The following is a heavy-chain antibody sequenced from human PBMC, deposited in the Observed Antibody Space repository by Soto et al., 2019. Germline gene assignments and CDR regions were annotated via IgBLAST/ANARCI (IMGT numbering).Heavy chain of an antibody. J-gene: IGHJ6*02. CDR3: ARDCLYYYDSSGTYYYYGMDV. Sequence: GASVKVSCKASGYTFTSYYMHWVRQAPGQGLEWMGIINPSGGSTSYAQKFQGRVTMTRDTSMSTVYMELSSLRSEDTAVYYCARDCLYYYDSSGTYYYYGMDVWGQGTTVTVSS. CDR2: INPSGGST. CDR1: GYTFTSYY. V-gene: IGHV1-46*01. D-gene: IGHD3-22*01.